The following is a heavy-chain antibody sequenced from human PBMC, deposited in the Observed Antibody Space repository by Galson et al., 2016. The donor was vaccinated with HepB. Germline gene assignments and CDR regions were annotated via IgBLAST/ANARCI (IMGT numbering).Heavy chain of an antibody. J-gene: IGHJ4*02. CDR3: ARSEYSGYDGDLDY. CDR1: EYTFTKYA. D-gene: IGHD5-12*01. V-gene: IGHV1-3*01. Sequence: SVKVSCKASEYTFTKYAMHWVRQAPGQRLEWMGRINGGGDTKYSQNFQGRVTITRDTSATTVYMALTSLKSEDTAVYYCARSEYSGYDGDLDYWGQGTLVTVSS. CDR2: INGGGDT.